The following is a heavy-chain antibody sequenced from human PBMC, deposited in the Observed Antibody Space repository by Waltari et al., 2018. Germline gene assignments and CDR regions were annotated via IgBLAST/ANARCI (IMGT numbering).Heavy chain of an antibody. D-gene: IGHD1-26*01. J-gene: IGHJ4*02. Sequence: EVQLVESGGGLVQPGGSLRLSCAASGFTFSSYWMSWVRQAPGKGLEWVANIKKDGSKKEYVDSVKGRFTISRDNAKNSLYLQMNSLRADDTAVYYCAREGAGGFDYWGQGTLVTVSS. V-gene: IGHV3-7*03. CDR3: AREGAGGFDY. CDR1: GFTFSSYW. CDR2: IKKDGSKK.